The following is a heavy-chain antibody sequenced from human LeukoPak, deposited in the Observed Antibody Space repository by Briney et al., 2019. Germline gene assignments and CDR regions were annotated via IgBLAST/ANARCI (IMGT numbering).Heavy chain of an antibody. J-gene: IGHJ4*02. V-gene: IGHV3-30*04. D-gene: IGHD6-13*01. Sequence: GRSLRLSCAGSGFTSGFPFSSFSMHWVRQAPGKGLEWVSVISYDGSDKQYADSVRGRFTIPRDNSKSTVFLQMNGLTVEDTAIYYRARDPAAAGFDSWGQGTLVTVSS. CDR3: ARDPAAAGFDS. CDR1: GFPFSSFS. CDR2: ISYDGSDK.